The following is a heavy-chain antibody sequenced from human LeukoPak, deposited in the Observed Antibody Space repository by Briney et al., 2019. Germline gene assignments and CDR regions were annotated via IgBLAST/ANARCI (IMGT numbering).Heavy chain of an antibody. J-gene: IGHJ4*02. Sequence: ASVKVSFKSAGYTFTVYYMHWVRQAPGQGLEWMGWINPNSGATLYAQKFQGRVTMTRDTSINTAYMELSSLRSDDTAVYYCTRAKRVIFDYWGQGTLVTVSS. CDR3: TRAKRVIFDY. V-gene: IGHV1-2*02. CDR2: INPNSGAT. D-gene: IGHD1-1*01. CDR1: GYTFTVYY.